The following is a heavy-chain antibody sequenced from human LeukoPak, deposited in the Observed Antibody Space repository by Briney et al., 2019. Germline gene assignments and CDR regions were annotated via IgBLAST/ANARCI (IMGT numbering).Heavy chain of an antibody. Sequence: ASVKVSCKASGGTFSSYAISWVRQAPGQGLEWMGGIIPIFGTANYAQKFQGRVTITTDESTSTAYMELSSLRSEDTAVYYCAVSSGWYIYYFDYRGQGTLVTVSS. D-gene: IGHD6-19*01. CDR1: GGTFSSYA. CDR3: AVSSGWYIYYFDY. CDR2: IIPIFGTA. J-gene: IGHJ4*02. V-gene: IGHV1-69*05.